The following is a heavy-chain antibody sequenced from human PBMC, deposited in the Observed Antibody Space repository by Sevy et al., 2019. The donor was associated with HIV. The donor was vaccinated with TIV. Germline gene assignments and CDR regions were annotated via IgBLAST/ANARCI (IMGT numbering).Heavy chain of an antibody. J-gene: IGHJ6*03. CDR2: IRNRPNRYTT. CDR3: VRGPNCGVGGCQQISPYCLDV. V-gene: IGHV3-72*01. D-gene: IGHD2-21*01. Sequence: GGSLRLSCAASGFAFSDHYVDWVRQAPGKGLEWVGRIRNRPNRYTTEYAASVEGRFTISRDDSRHSLSLQMNSLKTEDSAVYYCVRGPNCGVGGCQQISPYCLDVWGIGATVTVSS. CDR1: GFAFSDHY.